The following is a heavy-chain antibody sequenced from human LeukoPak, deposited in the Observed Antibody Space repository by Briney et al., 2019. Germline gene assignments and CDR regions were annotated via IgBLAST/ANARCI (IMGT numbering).Heavy chain of an antibody. V-gene: IGHV4-30-4*01. CDR1: GGSISSGDYY. D-gene: IGHD5-24*01. J-gene: IGHJ5*02. CDR2: IYYSGST. Sequence: SETLSLTCTVSGGSISSGDYYWGWIRQPPGKGLEWIGYIYYSGSTYYNPSLKSRVTISVDTSKNQFSLKLSSVTAADTAVYYCARASRDGYNIDAYWFDPWGQGTLVTVSS. CDR3: ARASRDGYNIDAYWFDP.